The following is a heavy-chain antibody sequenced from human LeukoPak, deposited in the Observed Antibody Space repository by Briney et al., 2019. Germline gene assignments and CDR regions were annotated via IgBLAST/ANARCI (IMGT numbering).Heavy chain of an antibody. CDR2: ISSSSSYT. CDR1: GFTFSDYY. D-gene: IGHD1-26*01. V-gene: IGHV3-11*03. CDR3: ARKVGATALHY. J-gene: IGHJ4*02. Sequence: GGSLRLSCAASGFTFSDYYMSWIRQAPGKGLEWVSYISSSSSYTNYANSVKGRFTISRDNAKNSLYLQMNSLRAEDTAVYYCARKVGATALHYWGQGTLVTVSS.